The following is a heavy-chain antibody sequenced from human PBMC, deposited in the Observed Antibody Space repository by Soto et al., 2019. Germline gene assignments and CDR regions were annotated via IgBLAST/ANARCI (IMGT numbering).Heavy chain of an antibody. CDR1: GDSVSSNSAA. V-gene: IGHV6-1*01. J-gene: IGHJ6*02. D-gene: IGHD5-18*01. CDR3: ARLVDTAMVTSYYYGMDV. CDR2: TYYRSKWYN. Sequence: SRTLSLTCAISGDSVSSNSAAWNWIRQSPSRGLEWLGRTYYRSKWYNDYAVSVKSRITINPDTSKNQFSLQLNSMTPEDTAVYYCARLVDTAMVTSYYYGMDVWGQGTTVTVSS.